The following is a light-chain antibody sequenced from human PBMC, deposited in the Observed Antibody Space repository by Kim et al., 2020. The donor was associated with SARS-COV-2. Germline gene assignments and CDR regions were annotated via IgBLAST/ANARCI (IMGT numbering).Light chain of an antibody. CDR1: QGISNY. Sequence: DIQMTPSPSSLSASVGDRVTITCRASQGISNYVAWYQQQPGKVPKLLIYAASAVQSGVPSRFSGSGSGTDFTLTITSLQPEDVAAYFCQLCKSAPWTFGQGTKVDIK. CDR2: AAS. V-gene: IGKV1-27*01. CDR3: QLCKSAPWT. J-gene: IGKJ1*01.